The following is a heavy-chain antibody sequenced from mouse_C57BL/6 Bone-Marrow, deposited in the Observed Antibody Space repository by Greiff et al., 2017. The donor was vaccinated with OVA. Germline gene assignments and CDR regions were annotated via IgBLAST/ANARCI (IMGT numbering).Heavy chain of an antibody. CDR3: ARIAWGFITTVDWYFDV. J-gene: IGHJ1*03. D-gene: IGHD1-1*01. Sequence: QVTLKVSGPGILQPSQTLSLTCSFSGFSLSTFGMGVGWIRQPSGKGLEWLAHIWWDDDKYYNPALKSRHTITKDTSKNHVFLTIANVDTSDTATYYCARIAWGFITTVDWYFDVWGTGTTVTVSS. V-gene: IGHV8-8*01. CDR1: GFSLSTFGMG. CDR2: IWWDDDK.